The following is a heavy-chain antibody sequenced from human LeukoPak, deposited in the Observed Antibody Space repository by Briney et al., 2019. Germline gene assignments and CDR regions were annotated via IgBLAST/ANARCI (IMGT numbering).Heavy chain of an antibody. CDR3: ARAIDPFDSSSGRYFDY. J-gene: IGHJ4*02. V-gene: IGHV1-18*01. CDR1: GYTFTSYG. CDR2: ICAYNGNT. D-gene: IGHD6-13*01. Sequence: ASVKVSCKASGYTFTSYGISWGRQAPGQGLEWMGWICAYNGNTNYAQKLQGRVTMTTDTSTSTAYMELRSLRSDDTAVYYCARAIDPFDSSSGRYFDYWGQGTLVTVSS.